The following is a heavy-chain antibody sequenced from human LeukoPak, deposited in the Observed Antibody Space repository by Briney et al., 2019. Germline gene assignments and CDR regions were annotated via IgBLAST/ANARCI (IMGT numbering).Heavy chain of an antibody. D-gene: IGHD3-10*01. Sequence: ASVKVSCKASGYTFNIYYIIWVRLSPGQGLEWMGWISAYNGKTNYAQKLQGRVTMTTDTSTTTAYMELRSLRSDDTAVYYCARVKEIFGSGSYLGDYWGQGTLVTVSS. V-gene: IGHV1-18*01. CDR1: GYTFNIYY. J-gene: IGHJ4*02. CDR2: ISAYNGKT. CDR3: ARVKEIFGSGSYLGDY.